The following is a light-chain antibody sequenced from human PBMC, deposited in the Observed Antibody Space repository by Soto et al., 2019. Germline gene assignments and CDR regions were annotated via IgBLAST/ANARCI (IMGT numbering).Light chain of an antibody. CDR1: QSLLHSNGYNY. Sequence: DIVMTQSPLSLPVTPGEPASISCRSSQSLLHSNGYNYLDWYLQKPGQSPQLLIYLGSNRASGVPDRVSGSGSGTDFTLKISRVEAEDVGVYYCMQALQTPSFCQGTKLEIK. CDR3: MQALQTPS. V-gene: IGKV2-28*01. CDR2: LGS. J-gene: IGKJ2*01.